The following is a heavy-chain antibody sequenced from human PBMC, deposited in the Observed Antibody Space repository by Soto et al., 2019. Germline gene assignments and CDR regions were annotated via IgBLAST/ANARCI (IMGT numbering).Heavy chain of an antibody. D-gene: IGHD6-13*01. J-gene: IGHJ5*02. CDR3: ARSYSSSWYKGADWFDP. CDR1: GFTFSSYS. CDR2: ISSSSNTI. V-gene: IGHV3-48*01. Sequence: PGGSLRLSCAASGFTFSSYSMNWVRQAPGKGLEWVSYISSSSNTIYYADSVKGRFTISRDNAKNSLYLQMNSLRAEDTAVYYCARSYSSSWYKGADWFDPWGQGTLVTVSS.